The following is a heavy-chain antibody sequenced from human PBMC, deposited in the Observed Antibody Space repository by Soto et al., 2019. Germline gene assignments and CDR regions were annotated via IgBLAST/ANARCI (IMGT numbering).Heavy chain of an antibody. V-gene: IGHV1-69*01. CDR3: ARYRGFGSPRAFDY. CDR2: LIPIFGTA. D-gene: IGHD1-26*01. Sequence: QVQLAQSGAEVKKPWSSVKVSCKASGGTFSSYAISWVRQAPGQGLEWMGGLIPIFGTANYAQKFQGRVTITADESTSTAYMELSSLRSEDTAVYYCARYRGFGSPRAFDYWGQGTLFTVSS. CDR1: GGTFSSYA. J-gene: IGHJ4*02.